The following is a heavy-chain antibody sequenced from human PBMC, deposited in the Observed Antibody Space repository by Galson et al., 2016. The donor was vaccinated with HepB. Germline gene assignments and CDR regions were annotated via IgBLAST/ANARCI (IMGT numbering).Heavy chain of an antibody. J-gene: IGHJ6*01. Sequence: SLRLSCAASGFTVSNYWMAWVRQAPGKGLEWVANMNQDGGQKYYMESAKGRFTISRDNTKNSLYLQMNSLSLHQGPIGLPPGALLQEHLWG. CDR1: GFTVSNYW. CDR3: PGALLQEHL. CDR2: MNQDGGQK. D-gene: IGHD1-26*01. V-gene: IGHV3-7*01.